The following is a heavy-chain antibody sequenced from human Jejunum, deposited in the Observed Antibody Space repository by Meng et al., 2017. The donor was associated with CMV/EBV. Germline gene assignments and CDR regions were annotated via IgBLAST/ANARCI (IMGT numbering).Heavy chain of an antibody. J-gene: IGHJ2*01. CDR1: GFSLRTSGVG. V-gene: IGHV2-5*01. D-gene: IGHD4-17*01. Sequence: GFSLRTSGVGVGWISQSPGKGVEFLALIYWNDDNRYNPSLRSRLTITKDTSKNQVVLTMTNMDPVDTSTYYCAHYGDYRFGWYFDLWGRGTLVTVSS. CDR3: AHYGDYRFGWYFDL. CDR2: IYWNDDN.